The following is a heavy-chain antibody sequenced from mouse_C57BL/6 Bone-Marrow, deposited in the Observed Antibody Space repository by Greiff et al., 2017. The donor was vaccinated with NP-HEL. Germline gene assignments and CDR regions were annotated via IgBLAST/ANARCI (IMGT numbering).Heavy chain of an antibody. V-gene: IGHV1-22*01. Sequence: VQLQQSGPELVKPGASVKMSCKASGYTFTDYNMHWVKQSHGKSLEWIGYINPNNGGTSYNQKFKGKATLTVNKSSSTAYMELRSLTSEDSAVYYCARTGAQATYYAMDYWGQGTSVTVSS. CDR3: ARTGAQATYYAMDY. D-gene: IGHD3-2*02. J-gene: IGHJ4*01. CDR2: INPNNGGT. CDR1: GYTFTDYN.